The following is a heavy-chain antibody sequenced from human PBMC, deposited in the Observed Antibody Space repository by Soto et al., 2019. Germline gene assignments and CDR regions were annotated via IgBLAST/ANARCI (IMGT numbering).Heavy chain of an antibody. CDR3: ARDPNDSSAYYHHYYYGIDV. D-gene: IGHD3-22*01. Sequence: QIQLMQSGAEVKKPGASVKVSCKASGYTFTSYGIHWVRQAPGQRLEWTGWINAGNGNTKYSEKFQGRVTITRDTSASTAYLELSSLRSEDTAVYYCARDPNDSSAYYHHYYYGIDVWGQGTTVTGSS. J-gene: IGHJ6*02. CDR1: GYTFTSYG. CDR2: INAGNGNT. V-gene: IGHV1-3*01.